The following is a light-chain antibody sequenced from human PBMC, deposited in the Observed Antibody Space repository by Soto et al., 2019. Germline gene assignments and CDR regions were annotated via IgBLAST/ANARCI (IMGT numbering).Light chain of an antibody. J-gene: IGKJ1*01. CDR1: QSISSY. Sequence: DIQMTQSPSSLSASVGDRVTITCRASQSISSYLNWYQQKPGKAPKLLIYAASSLQSGVPSRFSGSGSGSDFTLTISILQPEDFATYYCQQSYSTPPTFGQGTKV. V-gene: IGKV1-39*01. CDR3: QQSYSTPPT. CDR2: AAS.